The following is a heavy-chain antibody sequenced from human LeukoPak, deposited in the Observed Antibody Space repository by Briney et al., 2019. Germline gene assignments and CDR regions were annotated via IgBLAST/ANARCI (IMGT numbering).Heavy chain of an antibody. D-gene: IGHD4-17*01. CDR3: ASVALYGDFDY. CDR2: INQDGSEK. CDR1: GFSFSSYW. V-gene: IGHV3-7*01. Sequence: PGGSLRLSCAASGFSFSSYWMTWVRQAPGQGLEWVANINQDGSEKYYVDSVKGRFTISRDNTKNSLYLQMNSLRTDDTALYYCASVALYGDFDYWGQGTLVTVSS. J-gene: IGHJ4*02.